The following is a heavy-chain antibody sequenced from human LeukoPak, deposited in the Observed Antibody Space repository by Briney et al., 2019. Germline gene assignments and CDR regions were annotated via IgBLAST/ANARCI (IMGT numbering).Heavy chain of an antibody. D-gene: IGHD5-12*01. J-gene: IGHJ4*02. Sequence: GGSLRLSCAASGFTFSSYGMHWVRQAPGKGLEWVAVISYDGSNKYYADSVKGRFTISRDNSKNTLYLQMNSLRAEDTAVYYCAKGDSGYPNDYWGQGTLVTVSS. CDR2: ISYDGSNK. V-gene: IGHV3-30*18. CDR1: GFTFSSYG. CDR3: AKGDSGYPNDY.